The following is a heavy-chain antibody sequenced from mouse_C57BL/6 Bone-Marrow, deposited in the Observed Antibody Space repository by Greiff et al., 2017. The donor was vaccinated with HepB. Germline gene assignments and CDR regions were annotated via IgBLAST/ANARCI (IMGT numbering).Heavy chain of an antibody. J-gene: IGHJ3*01. Sequence: QVQLKESGPGLVAPSPSLSITCTVSGFSLPSYAISWVRQPPGKGLEWLGVIWTGGGTNYNSALNSRLSISKDNTKSHAVLKLNSLQTDDTARYYCARNGKNDYPWFAYWGQGTLVTVSA. V-gene: IGHV2-9-1*01. CDR2: IWTGGGT. CDR1: GFSLPSYA. CDR3: ARNGKNDYPWFAY. D-gene: IGHD2-4*01.